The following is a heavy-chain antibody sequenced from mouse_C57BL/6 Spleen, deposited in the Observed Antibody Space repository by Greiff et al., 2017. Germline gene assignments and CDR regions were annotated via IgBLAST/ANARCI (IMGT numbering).Heavy chain of an antibody. CDR3: ARSLYGNYDGWYFDV. Sequence: VQLQQPGAELVKPGASVKLSCKASGYTFTSYWMHWVKQRPGRGLEWIGRIDPNSGGTKYNEKFKSKATLTVDKPSSTAYMQLSSLTSEDAAVYYCARSLYGNYDGWYFDVWGTGTTVTVSS. J-gene: IGHJ1*03. CDR1: GYTFTSYW. CDR2: IDPNSGGT. V-gene: IGHV1-72*01. D-gene: IGHD2-1*01.